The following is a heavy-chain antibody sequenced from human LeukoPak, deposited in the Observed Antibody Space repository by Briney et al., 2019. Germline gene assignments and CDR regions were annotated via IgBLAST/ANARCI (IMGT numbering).Heavy chain of an antibody. Sequence: GGSLRLSCAASGFTFDDYAMHWVRQAPGKGLEWVSGISWNSGSIGYADSVKGRFTISRDNAKNSLYLQMNSLRAEDTALYYCAKDPIAAAGTGGYFDYWGQGTLVTVSS. CDR3: AKDPIAAAGTGGYFDY. CDR2: ISWNSGSI. V-gene: IGHV3-9*01. J-gene: IGHJ4*02. CDR1: GFTFDDYA. D-gene: IGHD6-13*01.